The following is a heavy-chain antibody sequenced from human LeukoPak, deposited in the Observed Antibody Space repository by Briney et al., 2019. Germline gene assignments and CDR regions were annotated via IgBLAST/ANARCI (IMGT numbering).Heavy chain of an antibody. CDR3: ARGRGAVAGSSFDP. J-gene: IGHJ5*02. Sequence: ASVKVSCTASGYTFTSYDINWVRQATGQGLEWMGWMNPNSGNTGYAQKFQGRVTMTRNTSISTAYMELSSLRSEDTAVYYCARGRGAVAGSSFDPWGQGTLVTVSS. V-gene: IGHV1-8*01. CDR1: GYTFTSYD. CDR2: MNPNSGNT. D-gene: IGHD6-19*01.